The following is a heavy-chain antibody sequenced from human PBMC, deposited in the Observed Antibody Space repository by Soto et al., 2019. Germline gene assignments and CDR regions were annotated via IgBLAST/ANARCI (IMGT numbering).Heavy chain of an antibody. CDR3: ARERGGYAYGDY. CDR2: VNIYEGST. J-gene: IGHJ4*02. D-gene: IGHD5-18*01. Sequence: QVQLVQSGAEVRKPGASVKVSCKASGYSFTSYGITWLRQAPGQGLEWMGWVNIYEGSTNYAQKFQGRVTMTTDTSTSTVYLEVRSLRSDDTAMYYCARERGGYAYGDYWGQGTLVTVSS. V-gene: IGHV1-18*01. CDR1: GYSFTSYG.